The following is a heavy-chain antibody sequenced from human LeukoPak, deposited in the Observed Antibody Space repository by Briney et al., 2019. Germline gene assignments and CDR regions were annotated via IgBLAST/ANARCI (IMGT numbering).Heavy chain of an antibody. Sequence: ASVKVSCKVSGYTPTELCIHWVRQAPGKGLEWMGGFDPEENKRIYAQKFKGRVTMTEDTSTDTAYMELSSLRFEDTAVYFCAKGPPGSDNDWYFDLWGRGTLVTVSS. J-gene: IGHJ2*01. D-gene: IGHD6-19*01. CDR1: GYTPTELC. CDR3: AKGPPGSDNDWYFDL. CDR2: FDPEENKR. V-gene: IGHV1-24*01.